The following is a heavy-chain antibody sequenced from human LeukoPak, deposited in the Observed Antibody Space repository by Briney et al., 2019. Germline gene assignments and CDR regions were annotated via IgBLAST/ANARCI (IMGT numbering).Heavy chain of an antibody. D-gene: IGHD4-11*01. Sequence: GGSLRLSCAALAFTFLGFWSDGVRQAPGKGLEWVAFIHFDGSIKYYVDSVKVRFSISRDNSKNTLYLQMNSLRADDTAVYYSTVEGIKCFQHYYWGQGTLVTVSS. J-gene: IGHJ4*02. CDR3: TVEGIKCFQHYY. CDR2: IHFDGSIK. CDR1: AFTFLGFW. V-gene: IGHV3-30*02.